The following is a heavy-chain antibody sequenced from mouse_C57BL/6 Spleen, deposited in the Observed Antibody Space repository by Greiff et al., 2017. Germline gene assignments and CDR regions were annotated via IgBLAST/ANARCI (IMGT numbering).Heavy chain of an antibody. CDR1: GFSLTSYG. CDR3: ARKGIATRDYSMDY. Sequence: QVHVKQSGPGLVQPSQSLSITCTVSGFSLTSYGVHWVRQSPGKGLEWLGVLWSGGSTGYNAAFISRLSISKDNSKSQVFFKMNCLQADNTAIYYCARKGIATRDYSMDYWGQGTSVTVAS. D-gene: IGHD1-2*01. CDR2: LWSGGST. J-gene: IGHJ4*01. V-gene: IGHV2-2*01.